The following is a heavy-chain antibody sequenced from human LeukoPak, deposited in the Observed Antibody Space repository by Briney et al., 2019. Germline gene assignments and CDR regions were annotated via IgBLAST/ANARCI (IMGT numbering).Heavy chain of an antibody. J-gene: IGHJ4*02. Sequence: AAVKVSCMDSGYTFTSYGISWVRRAPGQGLEWMGWISAYKGNTNYAQKLQGRVTMTTDTSTSTAYMELRSLRSDDTAVYYCARVDTAMAEPFDYWGQGTLVTVSS. CDR3: ARVDTAMAEPFDY. CDR1: GYTFTSYG. CDR2: ISAYKGNT. D-gene: IGHD5-18*01. V-gene: IGHV1-18*01.